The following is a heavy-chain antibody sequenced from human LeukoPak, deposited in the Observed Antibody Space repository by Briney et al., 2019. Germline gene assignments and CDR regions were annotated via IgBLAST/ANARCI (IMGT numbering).Heavy chain of an antibody. V-gene: IGHV1-69*13. J-gene: IGHJ4*02. Sequence: ASVKVSCKASGYTFTSYGISWVRQAPGQGLEWMGGIIPIFGTANYAQKFQGRVTITADESTSTAYMELSSLRSEDTAVYYCARDRSGSSWSGFDYWGQGTLVTVSS. CDR1: GYTFTSYG. CDR2: IIPIFGTA. D-gene: IGHD6-13*01. CDR3: ARDRSGSSWSGFDY.